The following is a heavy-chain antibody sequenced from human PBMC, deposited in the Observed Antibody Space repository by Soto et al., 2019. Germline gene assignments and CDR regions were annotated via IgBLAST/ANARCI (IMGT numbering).Heavy chain of an antibody. D-gene: IGHD1-26*01. Sequence: SVKVSCKASGGTFSSYAISWVRQAPGQGLEWMGGIIPIFGTANYAQKFQGRVTITADESTSTAYMELSSLRSEDTAVYYCARARGMMGDPGSPYYYGMDVWGQGTTVTSP. V-gene: IGHV1-69*13. CDR1: GGTFSSYA. CDR3: ARARGMMGDPGSPYYYGMDV. CDR2: IIPIFGTA. J-gene: IGHJ6*02.